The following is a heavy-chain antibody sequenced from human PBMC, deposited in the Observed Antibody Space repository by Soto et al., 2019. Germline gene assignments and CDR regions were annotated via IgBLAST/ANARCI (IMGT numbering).Heavy chain of an antibody. CDR1: GGSISSGGYY. CDR2: IYYSGST. J-gene: IGHJ6*02. CDR3: ASGQLGYCSGGSGYPLDYYGMDV. D-gene: IGHD2-15*01. V-gene: IGHV4-31*03. Sequence: QVQLQESGPGLVKPSQTLSLTCTVSGGSISSGGYYWSWIRQHPGKGLEWIGYIYYSGSTYYNPSLKSRVTISVEPSKNQFSLKLSSVTAADTAVYYCASGQLGYCSGGSGYPLDYYGMDVWGQGTTVTVSS.